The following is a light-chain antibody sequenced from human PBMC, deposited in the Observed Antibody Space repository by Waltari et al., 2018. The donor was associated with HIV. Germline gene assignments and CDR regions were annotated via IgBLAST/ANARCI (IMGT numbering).Light chain of an antibody. CDR3: TSYAGSNNLI. J-gene: IGLJ2*01. Sequence: QSALTQPPSASGSPGPSVTISCTGTSSDVGAYNYVSWYQQHPGQAPKLMIYEVTKRPSGVPDRFSGSKSGNTASLTVSGLQAEDEADYYCTSYAGSNNLIFGGGTKLTVL. CDR1: SSDVGAYNY. V-gene: IGLV2-8*01. CDR2: EVT.